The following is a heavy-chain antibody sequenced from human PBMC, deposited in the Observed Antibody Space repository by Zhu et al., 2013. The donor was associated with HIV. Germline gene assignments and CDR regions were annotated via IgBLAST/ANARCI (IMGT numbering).Heavy chain of an antibody. V-gene: IGHV1-69*01. D-gene: IGHD6-19*01. J-gene: IGHJ6*02. CDR2: IIPIFDTA. Sequence: QVQLVQSGAEVKKPGSSVKVSCKASGGTFSSYAFSWVRQAPGQGLEWMGGIIPIFDTANYAQKFQGRVTITADESTNTAYMELSSLRSEDTAVYYCARDRDPTIAVAGYYYYGMDVWGQGTTVTVSS. CDR1: GGTFSSYA. CDR3: ARDRDPTIAVAGYYYYGMDV.